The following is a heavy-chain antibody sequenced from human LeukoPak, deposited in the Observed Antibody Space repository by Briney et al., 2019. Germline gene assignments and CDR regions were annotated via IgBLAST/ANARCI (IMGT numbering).Heavy chain of an antibody. V-gene: IGHV3-66*01. D-gene: IGHD2-21*02. CDR1: GFTVSSNY. CDR3: ARDRGLLGDSPPKKQYYYYYGMDV. J-gene: IGHJ6*02. Sequence: GGSLRLSCAASGFTVSSNYMSWVRQAPGKGLEWVSVIYSGGSTYYADSVKGRFTISRDNSKNTLYLQMNSLRAEDTAVYYCARDRGLLGDSPPKKQYYYYYGMDVWGQGTTVTVSS. CDR2: IYSGGST.